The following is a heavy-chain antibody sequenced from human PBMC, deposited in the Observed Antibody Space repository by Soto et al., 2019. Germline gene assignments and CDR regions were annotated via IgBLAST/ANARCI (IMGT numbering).Heavy chain of an antibody. CDR3: EGRLDWGSAFDI. D-gene: IGHD7-27*01. V-gene: IGHV3-48*04. Sequence: GGSLRLSCAASGFTFSSYSMNWVRQAPGKGLEWVSYISSSSSTIYYADSVKGRFTISRDNAKNSLYLQMNSLRAEDTAVYYCEGRLDWGSAFDIWGQGTMVTVSS. CDR1: GFTFSSYS. J-gene: IGHJ3*02. CDR2: ISSSSSTI.